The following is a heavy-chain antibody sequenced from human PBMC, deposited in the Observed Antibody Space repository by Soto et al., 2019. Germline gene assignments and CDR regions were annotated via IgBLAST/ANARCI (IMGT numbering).Heavy chain of an antibody. CDR2: ISGSGGST. V-gene: IGHV3-23*01. CDR3: AKVMFRLDGWYGLIEY. CDR1: GFTFSSYA. Sequence: GGSLRLSCAASGFTFSSYAMSWVRQAPGKGLEWVSAISGSGGSTYYADSVKGRFTISRDNSKNTLYLQMNSLRAEDTAVYYCAKVMFRLDGWYGLIEYWGQGTLVTVSS. J-gene: IGHJ4*02. D-gene: IGHD6-19*01.